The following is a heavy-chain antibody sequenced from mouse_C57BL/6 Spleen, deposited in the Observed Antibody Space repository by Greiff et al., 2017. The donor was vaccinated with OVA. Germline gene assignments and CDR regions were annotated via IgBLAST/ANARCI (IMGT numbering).Heavy chain of an antibody. Sequence: EVKLVESGGDLVKPGGSLKLSCAASGFTFSSYGMSWVRQTPDQRLEWVATISSGGSYTYYPDRVKGRFTISRDNAKNTLYLQMSSLKSEDTAVYYCARQDYDYSWFAYWGQGTLVTVSA. J-gene: IGHJ3*01. CDR3: ARQDYDYSWFAY. CDR2: ISSGGSYT. D-gene: IGHD2-4*01. CDR1: GFTFSSYG. V-gene: IGHV5-6*01.